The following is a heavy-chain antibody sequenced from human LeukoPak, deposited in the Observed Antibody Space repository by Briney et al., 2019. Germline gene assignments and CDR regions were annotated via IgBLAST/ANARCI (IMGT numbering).Heavy chain of an antibody. CDR2: IYYTGST. CDR3: ARLGGYCNGAGCPGSDY. V-gene: IGHV4-39*01. J-gene: IGHJ4*02. CDR1: GGSIRSSSNY. D-gene: IGHD2-15*01. Sequence: SETLSLTCTVSGGSIRSSSNYWGWVRRPPGKGLEWIANIYYTGSTYYNPSLKSRVTISVDTSRNQFSLKLNSVTAADTAVYYCARLGGYCNGAGCPGSDYWGQGTLVTVSS.